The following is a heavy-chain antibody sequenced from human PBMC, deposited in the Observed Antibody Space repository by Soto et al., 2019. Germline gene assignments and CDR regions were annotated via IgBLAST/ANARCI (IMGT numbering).Heavy chain of an antibody. D-gene: IGHD3-22*01. J-gene: IGHJ4*02. Sequence: ASVKVSCKASGYTFTSYDISGVRQAPGEGLEWMGWVSAYNGNTNYAQKLQGRVTMTTDTSTSTAYMELRSLRSDDTAVYYCARLDRKLTTYYYDSSGYNYWGQGTLVTVSS. CDR3: ARLDRKLTTYYYDSSGYNY. CDR2: VSAYNGNT. V-gene: IGHV1-18*04. CDR1: GYTFTSYD.